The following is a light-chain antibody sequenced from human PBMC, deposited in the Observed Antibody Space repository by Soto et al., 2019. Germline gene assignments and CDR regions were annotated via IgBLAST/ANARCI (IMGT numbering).Light chain of an antibody. CDR3: SSYTSSSWKV. CDR2: DVS. J-gene: IGLJ1*01. CDR1: SSDVGGYNY. V-gene: IGLV2-14*01. Sequence: HSALTQPASVSGSPGQSITISCTGTSSDVGGYNYVSWYQQHPGKAPKLMIYDVSNRPSGVSNRFSGSKSGNTASLTISGLQAEDEADYYCSSYTSSSWKVFGTGTKVTVL.